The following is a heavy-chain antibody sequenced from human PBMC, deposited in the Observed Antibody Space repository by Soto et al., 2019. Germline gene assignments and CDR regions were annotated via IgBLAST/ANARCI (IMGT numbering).Heavy chain of an antibody. CDR2: ISAYNGNT. J-gene: IGHJ4*02. CDR1: GYTFTSYG. D-gene: IGHD3-9*01. V-gene: IGHV1-18*01. CDR3: ARDGRPVPGYDILTGYYLI. Sequence: ASVKVSCKASGYTFTSYGISWVRQAPGQGLEWMGWISAYNGNTNYAQKLQGRVTMTTDTSTSTAYMELRSLRSDDTAVYYCARDGRPVPGYDILTGYYLIWDQGTLVTVSS.